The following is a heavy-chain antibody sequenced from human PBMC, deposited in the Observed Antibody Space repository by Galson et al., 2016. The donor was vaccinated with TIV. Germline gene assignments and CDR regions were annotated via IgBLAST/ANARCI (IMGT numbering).Heavy chain of an antibody. CDR3: ARCVGDCRGGTCYDHIYGLDV. D-gene: IGHD2-15*01. CDR1: GYTFITYD. Sequence: SVKVSCKASGYTFITYDIYWVRQAPGQGLAWMGWLNPYSGDTGSAQRFQSRLTMTTSTSTSTAYIELTSLRSEDTAVYYCARCVGDCRGGTCYDHIYGLDVWGQGTAVTVSS. J-gene: IGHJ6*02. CDR2: LNPYSGDT. V-gene: IGHV1-8*01.